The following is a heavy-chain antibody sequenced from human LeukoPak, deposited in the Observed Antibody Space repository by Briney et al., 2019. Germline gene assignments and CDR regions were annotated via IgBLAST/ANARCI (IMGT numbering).Heavy chain of an antibody. CDR3: PGGGQWLFFDY. J-gene: IGHJ4*02. CDR2: IYHSGTT. CDR1: GGSISSYY. Sequence: SQTLSLTCSVSGGSISSYYWSWVRQPPGKGLEWIGYIYHSGTTNSTPPLKSRVTISVDTSKTHFSLKLSSVTAADPAVYYCPGGGQWLFFDYWGRGTLVTVSS. V-gene: IGHV4-59*01. D-gene: IGHD6-19*01.